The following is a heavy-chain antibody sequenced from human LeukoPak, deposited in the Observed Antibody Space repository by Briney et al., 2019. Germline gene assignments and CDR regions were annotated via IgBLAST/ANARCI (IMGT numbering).Heavy chain of an antibody. V-gene: IGHV3-30-3*01. D-gene: IGHD2-2*01. Sequence: GGSLRLSCAASGFTFSSYAMHWVRQAPGKGLEWVAVISYDGSNKYYADYVKGRFTISRDNSKNQLYLQMNSLRAEDTAVYYCAREVLLVVVQAALGYFDPWGQGTLVTVSS. CDR3: AREVLLVVVQAALGYFDP. J-gene: IGHJ5*02. CDR1: GFTFSSYA. CDR2: ISYDGSNK.